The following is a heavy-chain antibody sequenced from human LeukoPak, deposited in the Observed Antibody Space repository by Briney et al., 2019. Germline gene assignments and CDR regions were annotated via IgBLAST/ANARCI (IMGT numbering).Heavy chain of an antibody. CDR2: ISYDGSNK. J-gene: IGHJ4*02. CDR1: GFTFSSYA. V-gene: IGHV3-30-3*01. Sequence: GGSLRLSCAASGFTFSSYAMHWVRQAPGKGLEWVAVISYDGSNKYYADSVKGRFTISRDNSKNTLYLQMNSLRAEDTAVYYCARAGIVVVPAAIPPNCFDSWGQEPLVTVSS. CDR3: ARAGIVVVPAAIPPNCFDS. D-gene: IGHD2-2*01.